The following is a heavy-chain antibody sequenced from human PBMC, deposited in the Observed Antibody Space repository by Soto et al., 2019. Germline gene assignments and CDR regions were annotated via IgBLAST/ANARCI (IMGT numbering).Heavy chain of an antibody. D-gene: IGHD3-22*01. Sequence: SVKVSCKASGGTFSSYAISWVRQAPGQGLEWMGGIIPIFGTANYAQKSQGRVTITADESTSTAYMELSSLRSEDTAVYYCASSDSYYDSSGYYFFDYWGQGTLVTVSS. V-gene: IGHV1-69*13. CDR2: IIPIFGTA. J-gene: IGHJ4*02. CDR1: GGTFSSYA. CDR3: ASSDSYYDSSGYYFFDY.